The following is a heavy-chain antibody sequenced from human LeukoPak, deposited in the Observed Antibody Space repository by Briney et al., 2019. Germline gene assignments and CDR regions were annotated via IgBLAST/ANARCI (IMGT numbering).Heavy chain of an antibody. J-gene: IGHJ3*02. V-gene: IGHV3-23*01. CDR3: AKEFVVAAIVTPDAFDI. Sequence: GGSLRLSCAASGFSFSTYAMSWVRQAPGKGLEWVSAISYSGGNTYYADPVKGRFTISKDNSKNTLYLQMNSLRAEDTAVYYCAKEFVVAAIVTPDAFDIWGQGTMVTVSS. CDR1: GFSFSTYA. D-gene: IGHD2-15*01. CDR2: ISYSGGNT.